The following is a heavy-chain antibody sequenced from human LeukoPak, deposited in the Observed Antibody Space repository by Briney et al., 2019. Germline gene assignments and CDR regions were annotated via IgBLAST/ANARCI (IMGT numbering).Heavy chain of an antibody. CDR2: IIPILGIA. CDR3: ATIDYGDYSDY. Sequence: SVTVSCKASGGTFSSYAISWVRQAPGQGLEWMGRIIPILGIANYAQRFQGRVTITADKSTSTAYMELSSLRSEDTAVYYFATIDYGDYSDYWGQGTLVTVSS. CDR1: GGTFSSYA. D-gene: IGHD4-17*01. V-gene: IGHV1-69*04. J-gene: IGHJ4*02.